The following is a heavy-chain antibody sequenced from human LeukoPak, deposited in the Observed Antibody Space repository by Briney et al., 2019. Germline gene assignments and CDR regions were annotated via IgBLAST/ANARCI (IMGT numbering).Heavy chain of an antibody. J-gene: IGHJ6*02. CDR3: AKAIYYYDSSGYYRYYYGMDV. D-gene: IGHD3-22*01. CDR2: IRGSGGST. V-gene: IGHV3-23*01. CDR1: GFTFSSYW. Sequence: GGSLRLSCAASGFTFSSYWMRWVRQAPGKGLEWVSAIRGSGGSTYYADSVKGRFTISRDNSKNTLYLQMNSLRAEDTVVYYCAKAIYYYDSSGYYRYYYGMDVWGQGTTVTVSS.